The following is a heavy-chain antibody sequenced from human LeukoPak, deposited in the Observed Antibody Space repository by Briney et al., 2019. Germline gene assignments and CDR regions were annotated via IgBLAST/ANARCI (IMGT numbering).Heavy chain of an antibody. CDR3: ATDRTGNYYFDD. CDR1: GGSISSSSYY. J-gene: IGHJ4*02. D-gene: IGHD4-23*01. V-gene: IGHV4-39*07. Sequence: SETLSLTCSVSGGSISSSSYYWGWIRQSPRKGLEWIGSIYYSGSTYYNPSLKSRVTISVDTSKNQFSLKLSSVTAADTAMYFCATDRTGNYYFDDWGQGTLVTVSS. CDR2: IYYSGST.